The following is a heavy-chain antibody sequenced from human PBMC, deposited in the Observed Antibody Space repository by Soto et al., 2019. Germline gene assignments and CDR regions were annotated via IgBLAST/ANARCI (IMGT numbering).Heavy chain of an antibody. Sequence: EVQLVESGGALVQPGGSLRLSCAGSGFIFSAYWMSWVRHGPGKGLEWVAMINRGASGTHYVDSVKGRFTISRDNAKNSLYLQGNSLGVEDTAVYYWGTLDTAEIQTAAYWGQGTLVTVSS. D-gene: IGHD5-18*01. J-gene: IGHJ4*02. CDR3: GTLDTAEIQTAAY. V-gene: IGHV3-7*01. CDR1: GFIFSAYW. CDR2: INRGASGT.